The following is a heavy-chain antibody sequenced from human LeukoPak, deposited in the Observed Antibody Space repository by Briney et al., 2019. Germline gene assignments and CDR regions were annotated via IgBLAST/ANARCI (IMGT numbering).Heavy chain of an antibody. CDR1: GFTFSSYG. Sequence: PGGSLRLSCAASGFTFSSYGMHWVRQAPGKGLEGVAVIWYDGSNKYYADSVKGRFTISRDNSKNTLYLQMNSLRAEDTAVYYCARENYGGKYFDYWGQGTLVTASS. J-gene: IGHJ4*02. D-gene: IGHD4-23*01. CDR3: ARENYGGKYFDY. V-gene: IGHV3-33*01. CDR2: IWYDGSNK.